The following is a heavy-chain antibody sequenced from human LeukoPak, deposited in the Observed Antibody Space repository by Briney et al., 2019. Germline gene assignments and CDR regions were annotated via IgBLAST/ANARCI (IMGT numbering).Heavy chain of an antibody. CDR1: GFTFSSYA. Sequence: GGSLRLSCAASGFTFSSYAMSWVRQAPGKGLEWVSAISGSGGSTYYADSVKGRFTISRDNSKNTLYLQMNSLRAEDTAVYYCARARIMITFGGVIEPFDYWGQGTLVTVSS. J-gene: IGHJ4*02. V-gene: IGHV3-23*01. CDR3: ARARIMITFGGVIEPFDY. D-gene: IGHD3-16*02. CDR2: ISGSGGST.